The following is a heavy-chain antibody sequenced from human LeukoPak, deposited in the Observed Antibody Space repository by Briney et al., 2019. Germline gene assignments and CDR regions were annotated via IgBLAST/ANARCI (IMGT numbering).Heavy chain of an antibody. J-gene: IGHJ4*02. D-gene: IGHD5-18*01. CDR2: IIPIFGTA. V-gene: IGHV1-69*13. CDR1: GYTFTSYG. CDR3: ASDTPMASSGY. Sequence: SVKVSCKASGYTFTSYGINWVRQAPGQGLEWMGGIIPIFGTANYAQKFQGRVTITADESSSTAYMELSSLRSEDTAVYYCASDTPMASSGYWGQGTLVTVSS.